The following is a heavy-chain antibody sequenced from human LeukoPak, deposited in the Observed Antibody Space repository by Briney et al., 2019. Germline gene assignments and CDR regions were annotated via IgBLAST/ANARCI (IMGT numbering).Heavy chain of an antibody. CDR1: GFTSSTYW. CDR2: INSDGSSV. D-gene: IGHD4-11*01. Sequence: GGSLRLSCAASGFTSSTYWMHWVRHAPGKGLVWVSRINSDGSSVNYADSVKGRFTISRDNAKNTLYLQMNSLRAEDTAVYYCARDPGYSNFVADYWGQGTLVTVSS. J-gene: IGHJ4*02. CDR3: ARDPGYSNFVADY. V-gene: IGHV3-74*01.